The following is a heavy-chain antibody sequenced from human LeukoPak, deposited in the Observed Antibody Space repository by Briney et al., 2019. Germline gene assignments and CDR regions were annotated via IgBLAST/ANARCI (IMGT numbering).Heavy chain of an antibody. CDR3: ARDRTGETKIDY. CDR1: GGSISSYY. V-gene: IGHV4-59*01. Sequence: SETLSLTCTVSGGSISSYYWSWIRQPPGKGLEWIGYIHYSDSSNYNPSLKSRVTISLDTSKNQFSLKLSSVTAADTAVYYCARDRTGETKIDYWGQGTLVTVSS. D-gene: IGHD3/OR15-3a*01. CDR2: IHYSDSS. J-gene: IGHJ4*02.